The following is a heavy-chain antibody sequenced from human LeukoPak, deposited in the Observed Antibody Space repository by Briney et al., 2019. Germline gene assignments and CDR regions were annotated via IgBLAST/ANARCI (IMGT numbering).Heavy chain of an antibody. D-gene: IGHD6-13*01. J-gene: IGHJ3*02. Sequence: ASLKVSSKHSGSTSTSYGICRVRPAPGQGLEWMGWICANNGKTNYAQKLRGRVTMTTDTSMSTAYMDLRSLRSDCAAVYYCARDPYSSSWPQSANAFDIWGERTMVTVSS. CDR3: ARDPYSSSWPQSANAFDI. CDR1: GSTSTSYG. CDR2: ICANNGKT. V-gene: IGHV1-18*01.